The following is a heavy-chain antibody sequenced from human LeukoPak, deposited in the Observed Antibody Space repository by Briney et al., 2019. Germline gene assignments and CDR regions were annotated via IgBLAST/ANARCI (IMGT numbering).Heavy chain of an antibody. CDR3: ANAGGVRLLCDS. D-gene: IGHD3-16*01. J-gene: IGHJ4*02. Sequence: GGSLRLSCEASGFTFSSYAMNWVRQAPGKGLEWVSAISSSGGGTYYADSVKGRFTISRDNSKNTVYLQMNSLRAEDTAVYYCANAGGVRLLCDSWGQGTLVTVSS. CDR1: GFTFSSYA. V-gene: IGHV3-23*01. CDR2: ISSSGGGT.